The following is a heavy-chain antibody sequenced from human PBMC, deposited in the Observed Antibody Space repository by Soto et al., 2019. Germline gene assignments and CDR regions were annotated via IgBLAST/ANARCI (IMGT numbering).Heavy chain of an antibody. CDR1: GYTFTSYD. D-gene: IGHD2-2*02. J-gene: IGHJ6*02. CDR2: MNPNSGNT. Sequence: GASVKVSCKASGYTFTSYDINWVRQATGQGLEWMGWMNPNSGNTGYAQKFQGRVTMTRNTSISTAYMELSSLRSEDTAVYYCARVGSEAIGYGMDVWGQGTTVTVSS. V-gene: IGHV1-8*01. CDR3: ARVGSEAIGYGMDV.